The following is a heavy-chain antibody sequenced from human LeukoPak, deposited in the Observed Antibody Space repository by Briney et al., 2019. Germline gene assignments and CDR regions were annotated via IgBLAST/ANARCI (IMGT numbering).Heavy chain of an antibody. D-gene: IGHD3-10*01. Sequence: PSETLSLTCTVSGGSISSGGYYWRWIRQHPGKGLEWIVYIYYSGSTYYNPSLKSRVTISVDTSKNQFSLKLSSVTAADTAVYYCARVMDDVLLWFGELLRGFRFDPWGQGTLVTVSS. CDR3: ARVMDDVLLWFGELLRGFRFDP. J-gene: IGHJ5*02. V-gene: IGHV4-31*03. CDR2: IYYSGST. CDR1: GGSISSGGYY.